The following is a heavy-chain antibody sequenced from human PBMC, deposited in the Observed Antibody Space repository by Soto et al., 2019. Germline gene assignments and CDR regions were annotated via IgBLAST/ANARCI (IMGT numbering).Heavy chain of an antibody. CDR2: INSNGTGT. D-gene: IGHD3-22*01. CDR3: ARGYFDSRGDY. Sequence: EVPLEESGGGLVQPGGSLRLSCAASGFTFSNYWMHWVRQAPGKGLVWVSRINSNGTGTVYADSVKGRFTISRDNAKNTLYLQMNSLRAEDTAVYYCARGYFDSRGDYWGQGTLVTVSS. V-gene: IGHV3-74*01. CDR1: GFTFSNYW. J-gene: IGHJ4*02.